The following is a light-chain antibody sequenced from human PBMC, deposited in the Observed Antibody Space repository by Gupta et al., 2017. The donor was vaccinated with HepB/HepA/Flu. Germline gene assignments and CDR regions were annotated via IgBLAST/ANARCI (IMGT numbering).Light chain of an antibody. CDR3: QQRSNWPT. Sequence: EIVLTQSPATLSLSPGERATLSCRASQSVSSYLAWYQQKPGQAPRLRIYDATNRAAGIPARCSGSGSGTAFTITISRLDAEDFAVYYCQQRSNWPTFGQGTRLEIK. CDR1: QSVSSY. J-gene: IGKJ5*01. V-gene: IGKV3-11*01. CDR2: DAT.